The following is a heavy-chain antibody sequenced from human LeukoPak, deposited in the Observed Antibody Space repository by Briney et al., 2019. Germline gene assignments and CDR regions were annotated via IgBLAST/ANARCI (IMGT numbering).Heavy chain of an antibody. CDR1: GGSISSGDYY. CDR2: IYYSGST. Sequence: SQTLSLTCTVSGGSISSGDYYWSWLRQPPGMGLEWIGYIYYSGSTYYNPSLKSRVTISVDTSKNQFSLKLSSVTAADTAVYYCARLPYYDFYYYMDVWGKGTTVTVSS. V-gene: IGHV4-30-4*08. D-gene: IGHD3-3*01. J-gene: IGHJ6*03. CDR3: ARLPYYDFYYYMDV.